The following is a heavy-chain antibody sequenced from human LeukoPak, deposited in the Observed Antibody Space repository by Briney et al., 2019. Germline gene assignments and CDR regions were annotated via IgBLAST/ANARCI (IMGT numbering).Heavy chain of an antibody. CDR2: IYRGGGT. V-gene: IGHV3-53*01. CDR1: GFTVTGSY. Sequence: GGSLRLSCAASGFTVTGSYMTWVRQAPGKGLEWVSIIYRGGGTSYANSVRGRFTVSRDNSKNTLYLQMNSPRAEDTAVYYCARGASPDVWGKGTTVTVSS. CDR3: ARGASPDV. D-gene: IGHD3-16*01. J-gene: IGHJ6*04.